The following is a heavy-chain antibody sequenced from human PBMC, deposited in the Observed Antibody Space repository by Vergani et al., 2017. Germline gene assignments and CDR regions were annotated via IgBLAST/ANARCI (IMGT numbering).Heavy chain of an antibody. CDR3: ASLPWELLHYYGMDV. CDR1: GYTFTSYD. Sequence: QVQLVQSGAEVKKPGASVKVSCKASGYTFTSYDINWVRQATGQGLEWMGWMNPNSGNTGYAQKFQGRVTMTRDTSISTAYMELSRLRSDDTAVYYCASLPWELLHYYGMDVWGQGTTVTVSS. D-gene: IGHD1-26*01. J-gene: IGHJ6*02. V-gene: IGHV1-8*01. CDR2: MNPNSGNT.